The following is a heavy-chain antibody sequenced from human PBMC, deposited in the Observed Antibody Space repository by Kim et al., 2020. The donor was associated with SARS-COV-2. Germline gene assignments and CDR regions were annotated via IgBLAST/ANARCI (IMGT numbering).Heavy chain of an antibody. CDR3: ARPNHYDSSGDPGNFDY. CDR1: GFTFSTYW. V-gene: IGHV3-7*01. Sequence: GGSLRLSCAASGFTFSTYWMSWVRQAPGKGLEWVANINHDANEKYYVDSVKGRFTISRDNARNSLYLQMNSMRAEDTAVYYCARPNHYDSSGDPGNFDY. J-gene: IGHJ4*01. CDR2: INHDANEK. D-gene: IGHD3-22*01.